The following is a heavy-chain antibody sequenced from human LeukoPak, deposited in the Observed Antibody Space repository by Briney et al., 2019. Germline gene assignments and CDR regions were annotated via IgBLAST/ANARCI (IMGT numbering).Heavy chain of an antibody. CDR1: GGSISSSSYY. J-gene: IGHJ4*02. Sequence: PSETLSLTCTVSGGSISSSSYYWSWIRQPPGKGLEWIGYIYYSGSTNYNPSLKSRVTISVDTSKNQFSLKLSSVTAADTAVYYCARGMGTTVTTGYFDYWGQGTLVTVSS. CDR3: ARGMGTTVTTGYFDY. V-gene: IGHV4-61*01. D-gene: IGHD4-17*01. CDR2: IYYSGST.